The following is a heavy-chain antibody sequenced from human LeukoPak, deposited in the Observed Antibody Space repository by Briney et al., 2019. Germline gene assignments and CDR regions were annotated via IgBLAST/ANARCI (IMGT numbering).Heavy chain of an antibody. D-gene: IGHD3/OR15-3a*01. CDR1: GFTFSSCG. CDR2: IRYDGSNK. CDR3: AKDPTAGFWTGYYFDY. J-gene: IGHJ4*02. Sequence: GGSLRLSCAASGFTFSSCGMLWVRQAPGKGLEGVAFIRYDGSNKYYADSVKGRFTISRDKSKNTLYLQMYSLRAEDTAVYYCAKDPTAGFWTGYYFDYWGQGTLVTVSS. V-gene: IGHV3-30*02.